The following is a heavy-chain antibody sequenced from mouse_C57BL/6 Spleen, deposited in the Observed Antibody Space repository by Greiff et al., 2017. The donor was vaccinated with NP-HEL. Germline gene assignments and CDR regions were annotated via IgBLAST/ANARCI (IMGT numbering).Heavy chain of an antibody. CDR3: ARKGIYYGNYFDY. Sequence: QVQLQQPGAELVRPGSSVKLSCKASGYTFTSYWMHWVKQRPIQGLEWIGNIDPSDSETHYNQKFKDKATLTVDKSYSTAYMQLSSLTSEDSAGYYCARKGIYYGNYFDYWGQGTTLTVSS. V-gene: IGHV1-52*01. J-gene: IGHJ2*01. CDR1: GYTFTSYW. CDR2: IDPSDSET. D-gene: IGHD2-1*01.